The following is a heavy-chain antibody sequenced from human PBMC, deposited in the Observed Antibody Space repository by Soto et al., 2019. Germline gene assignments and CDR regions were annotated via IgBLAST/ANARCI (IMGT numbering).Heavy chain of an antibody. J-gene: IGHJ6*02. CDR1: GYTFTSYD. Sequence: QVQLVQPGAEVKKPGASVEVAGKASGYTFTSYDINWVRQATGHGLEWMGFTNPNSGRTVYAQQFQGRVTMTRDTSVTTAYMYLSSLPSEATAVYYWVREGIDVWGQVPTFTVSS. D-gene: IGHD3-3*02. V-gene: IGHV1-8*01. CDR3: VREGIDV. CDR2: TNPNSGRT.